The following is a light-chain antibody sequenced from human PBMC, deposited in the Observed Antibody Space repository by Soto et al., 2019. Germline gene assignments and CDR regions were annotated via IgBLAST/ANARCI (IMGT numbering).Light chain of an antibody. Sequence: QSALTQPRSVSGSPGQSVTISCTGASNNVGGYNYVSWYQHHPGKVPQLIIYDVTKRPSGVPDRFSGSKSGNTASLTISGLQVDDEDDYYCCSYAGTYTWIFGGGTKLTVL. J-gene: IGLJ2*01. CDR3: CSYAGTYTWI. CDR1: SNNVGGYNY. CDR2: DVT. V-gene: IGLV2-11*01.